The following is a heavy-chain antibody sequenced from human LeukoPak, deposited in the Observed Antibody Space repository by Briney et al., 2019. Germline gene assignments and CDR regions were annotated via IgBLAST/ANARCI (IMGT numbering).Heavy chain of an antibody. CDR2: INPNSGGT. D-gene: IGHD2-2*01. Sequence: AASVKVSCKASGYTFTGYYMHWVRQAPGQGLEWMGWINPNSGGTNYAQKFQGRVTMTRDTSISTAYMELSRLRSDDTAVYYCARTYCSSTSCQDAFDIWGQGTMVTVSS. CDR3: ARTYCSSTSCQDAFDI. CDR1: GYTFTGYY. V-gene: IGHV1-2*02. J-gene: IGHJ3*02.